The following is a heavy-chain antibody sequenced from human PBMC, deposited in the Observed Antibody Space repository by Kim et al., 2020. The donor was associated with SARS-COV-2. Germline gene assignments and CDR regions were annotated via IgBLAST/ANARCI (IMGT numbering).Heavy chain of an antibody. V-gene: IGHV3-48*02. CDR2: ISSGSSLR. J-gene: IGHJ4*02. CDR1: GFTFSTYG. Sequence: GGSLRLSCADSGFTFSTYGMNWVRQAPGKGLEWVSFISSGSSLRYYADSVKGRFTISRDDAQNSLFLHMNSLRDEDTAVYYCARGYASGNSPHWGQGTLV. CDR3: ARGYASGNSPH. D-gene: IGHD3-10*01.